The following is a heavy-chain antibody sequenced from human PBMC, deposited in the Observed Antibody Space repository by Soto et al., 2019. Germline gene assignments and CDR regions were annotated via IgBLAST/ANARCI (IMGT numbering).Heavy chain of an antibody. Sequence: ASVKVSCTASGYTFTSYYMHWVRQAPGQGLEWMGIINPSGGSTSYAQKFQGRVTMTRDTSTSTVYMELSSLRSEDTAVYYCARHARRAYSSGWCYFHDCGKGILVTVCS. CDR1: GYTFTSYY. D-gene: IGHD6-19*01. J-gene: IGHJ4*02. CDR3: ARHARRAYSSGWCYFHD. V-gene: IGHV1-46*01. CDR2: INPSGGST.